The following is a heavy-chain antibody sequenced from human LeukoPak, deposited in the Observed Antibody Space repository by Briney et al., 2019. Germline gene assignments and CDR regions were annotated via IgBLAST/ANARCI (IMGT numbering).Heavy chain of an antibody. CDR1: GVFINSYY. CDR3: ARHNGFDRGYYYYMDV. Sequence: SETLYLTCTVSGVFINSYYWSWIRQPAGKGLEWIGRVYTSGITNYNPSLKSRITMSVDTSKNQFSLKLTSVTAADTAVYYCARHNGFDRGYYYYMDVWGKGTTVTVSS. J-gene: IGHJ6*03. CDR2: VYTSGIT. D-gene: IGHD3-9*01. V-gene: IGHV4-4*07.